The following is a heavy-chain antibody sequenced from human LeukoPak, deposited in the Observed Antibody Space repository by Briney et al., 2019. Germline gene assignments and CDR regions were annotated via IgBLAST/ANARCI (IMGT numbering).Heavy chain of an antibody. V-gene: IGHV4-39*07. Sequence: PSETLSLTCIVSGGSISSSIYYWAWVRQPPGKGLEWIGTVFYNGATQYSPSLRSRVTISIDTSTNQFSLKLTSVTAADTALYYCARVQAGPLWFGELLSPYFDYWGQGTLVTVSS. CDR1: GGSISSSIYY. CDR3: ARVQAGPLWFGELLSPYFDY. D-gene: IGHD3-10*01. J-gene: IGHJ4*02. CDR2: VFYNGAT.